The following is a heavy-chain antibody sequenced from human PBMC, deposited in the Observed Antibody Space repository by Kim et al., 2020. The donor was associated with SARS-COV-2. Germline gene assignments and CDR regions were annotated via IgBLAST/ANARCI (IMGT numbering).Heavy chain of an antibody. CDR3: AREGLRYFDWLYPNRNYYYYGMDV. V-gene: IGHV3-21*01. CDR2: ISSSSSYI. Sequence: GGSLRLSCAASGFTFSSYSMNWVRQAPGKGLEWVSSISSSSSYIYYADSVKGRFTISRDNAKNSLYLQMNSLRAEDTAVYYCAREGLRYFDWLYPNRNYYYYGMDVWGQGTTVTVSS. CDR1: GFTFSSYS. D-gene: IGHD3-9*01. J-gene: IGHJ6*02.